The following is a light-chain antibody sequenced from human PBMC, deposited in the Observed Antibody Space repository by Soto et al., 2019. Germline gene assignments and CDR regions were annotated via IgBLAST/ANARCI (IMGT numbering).Light chain of an antibody. CDR2: GND. V-gene: IGLV1-40*01. J-gene: IGLJ1*01. Sequence: QSALTQPPSVSGAPGQRITISCTGSRSNIGSNYDVHWYRQLPGAPPTLLIYGNDNRPSGVPDRFSASKSGTSASLAINGLQTEDEGDYYCQSYDTTLPGVFGTGTKLTVL. CDR1: RSNIGSNYD. CDR3: QSYDTTLPGV.